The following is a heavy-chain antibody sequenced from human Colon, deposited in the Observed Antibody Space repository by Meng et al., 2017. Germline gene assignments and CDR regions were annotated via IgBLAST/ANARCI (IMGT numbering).Heavy chain of an antibody. V-gene: IGHV1-69*13. CDR1: GGTFSSYA. CDR2: IIPIFGTA. Sequence: SVKVSCKASGGTFSSYAISWLRQAPGQGLEWMGGIIPIFGTANYAQKIQGRVTITADDSTSTAYMELSSLRSEDTAVYYRARDHGSGSYDYWGQGTLVTVSS. CDR3: ARDHGSGSYDY. J-gene: IGHJ4*02. D-gene: IGHD3-10*01.